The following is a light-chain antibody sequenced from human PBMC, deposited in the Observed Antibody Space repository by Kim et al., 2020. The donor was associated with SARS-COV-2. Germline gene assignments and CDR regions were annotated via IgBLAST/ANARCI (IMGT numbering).Light chain of an antibody. CDR2: RNH. CDR1: RNTVGNEG. V-gene: IGLV10-54*04. Sequence: QAGLTQPPSVSKDLRQTATLTCTVNRNTVGNEGIFWLQHHKGHPPKLLSYRNHDRPSGIPERFSGSNSGNTATLTISRVEAGDEADYSCQVWDSSSDHPVVFGGGTQLTVL. J-gene: IGLJ2*01. CDR3: QVWDSSSDHPVV.